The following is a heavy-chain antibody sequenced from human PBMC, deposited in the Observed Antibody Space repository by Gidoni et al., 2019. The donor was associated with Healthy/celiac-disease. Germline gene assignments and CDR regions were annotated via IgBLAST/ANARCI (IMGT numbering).Heavy chain of an antibody. CDR3: ARVPVGGWYPFDY. V-gene: IGHV1-3*01. CDR2: INAGNGNT. CDR1: GYTFTSSA. Sequence: QVQLVQSGAEVKKPGASVKVSCKASGYTFTSSAMHWVRQAPGQRLEWIGWINAGNGNTKYSQKFQGRVTITRDTSASTAYMELSSLRSEDTAVYYCARVPVGGWYPFDYWGQGTLVTVSS. J-gene: IGHJ4*02. D-gene: IGHD6-19*01.